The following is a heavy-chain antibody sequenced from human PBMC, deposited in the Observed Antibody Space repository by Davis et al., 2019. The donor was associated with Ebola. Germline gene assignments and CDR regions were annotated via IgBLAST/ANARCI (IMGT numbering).Heavy chain of an antibody. CDR3: ARGGDLRWGYYFDY. D-gene: IGHD4-17*01. Sequence: SETLSLTCTVSGGSIISSSSYWGWIRQPPRKGLEWIGSIYYSGSTYYNPSLKSRVTISVDTSKNQFSLKLSSVTAADTAVYYCARGGDLRWGYYFDYWGQGTLVTVSS. V-gene: IGHV4-39*01. CDR1: GGSIISSSSY. J-gene: IGHJ4*02. CDR2: IYYSGST.